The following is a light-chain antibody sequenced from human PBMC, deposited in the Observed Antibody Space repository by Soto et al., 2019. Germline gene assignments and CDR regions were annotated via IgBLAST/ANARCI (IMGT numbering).Light chain of an antibody. J-gene: IGKJ4*01. V-gene: IGKV4-1*01. CDR3: QQYYTAPLT. CDR2: WAS. Sequence: DIVMTQSPDSLAVSLGERATIHCKSSQRVLDRYNNKNYLAWYQLKPGQPPKLLIYWASTRESGVPDRFSGSGSGTDFALTISSLQAEDVAVYYCQQYYTAPLTFGGGTKLEIK. CDR1: QRVLDRYNNKNY.